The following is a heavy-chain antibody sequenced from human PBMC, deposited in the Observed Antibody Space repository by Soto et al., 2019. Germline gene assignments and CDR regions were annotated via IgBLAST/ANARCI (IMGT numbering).Heavy chain of an antibody. V-gene: IGHV1-69*02. D-gene: IGHD2-2*01. CDR2: IIPMLPVT. CDR3: SIGSWSAETFDV. Sequence: QVHLIQSGAEVKKPGSSVKVSCKAAGGTFNTYTLFWVRQAPGHGLEWMGRIIPMLPVTNSAQKFQGRLTRAAHKSTSTAFMDLTRLTSDGTAVYYCSIGSWSAETFDVWGQGTMVTVSS. J-gene: IGHJ3*01. CDR1: GGTFNTYT.